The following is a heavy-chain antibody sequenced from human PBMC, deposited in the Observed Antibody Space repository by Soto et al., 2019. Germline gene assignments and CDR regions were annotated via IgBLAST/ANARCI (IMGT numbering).Heavy chain of an antibody. CDR2: ISGSGGST. Sequence: EVQLLESGGGLVQPGASLRLSCAASGFTFSSYAMSWVRQAPGKGLEWVSAISGSGGSTYYADSVKGRFTISRDNSKNTLYLQMNSLRAEDTAVYYCAKDVRLRRRSFDYWGQGTLVTVSS. J-gene: IGHJ4*02. D-gene: IGHD4-17*01. V-gene: IGHV3-23*01. CDR3: AKDVRLRRRSFDY. CDR1: GFTFSSYA.